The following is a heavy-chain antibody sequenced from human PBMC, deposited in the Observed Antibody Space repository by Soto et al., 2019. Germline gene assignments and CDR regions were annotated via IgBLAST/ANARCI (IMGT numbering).Heavy chain of an antibody. D-gene: IGHD1-26*01. J-gene: IGHJ4*02. Sequence: SSETLSLTCTVSGGSISSGGYYWSWIRQHPGKGLEWIGYIYYSGSTYYNPSLKSRVTISVDTSKNQFSLKLSSVTAADTAVYYCARVSGSSSFDYWGQGTLVTVSS. CDR2: IYYSGST. CDR3: ARVSGSSSFDY. V-gene: IGHV4-31*03. CDR1: GGSISSGGYY.